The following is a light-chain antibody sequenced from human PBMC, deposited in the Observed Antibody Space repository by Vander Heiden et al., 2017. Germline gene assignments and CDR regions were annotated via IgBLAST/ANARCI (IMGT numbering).Light chain of an antibody. CDR1: QSISSY. J-gene: IGKJ2*01. CDR2: AAS. CDR3: QQSDSHPRT. Sequence: DIQMTQSPSSLSASVGDRVTITCRASQSISSYLNWYQQKPGKAPKLLIYAASSLQSGVPSRFSGSGSGTDFTLTISRLQPEDFATYYCQQSDSHPRTFGQGTKMEIK. V-gene: IGKV1-39*01.